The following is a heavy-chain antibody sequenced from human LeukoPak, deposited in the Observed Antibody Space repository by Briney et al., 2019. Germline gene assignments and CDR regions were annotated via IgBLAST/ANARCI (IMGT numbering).Heavy chain of an antibody. V-gene: IGHV5-51*01. D-gene: IGHD2-2*02. CDR2: IYPGDSDT. CDR3: ARGGCSSTSCYNSYYYGMDV. CDR1: GYSFTSYW. Sequence: GESLKISCKGSGYSFTSYWIGWVRQMPGKGLEWMGIIYPGDSDTRYSPSFQGQVTISADKSISTAYLQWSSLKASDTAMCYCARGGCSSTSCYNSYYYGMDVWGQGTTVTVSS. J-gene: IGHJ6*02.